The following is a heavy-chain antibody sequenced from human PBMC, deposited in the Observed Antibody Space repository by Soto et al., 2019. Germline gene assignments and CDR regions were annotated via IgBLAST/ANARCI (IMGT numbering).Heavy chain of an antibody. CDR2: ISSSSSTI. D-gene: IGHD3-22*01. V-gene: IGHV3-48*02. CDR3: ARGDRSNMIVVVIRPFDY. CDR1: GFTFSSYG. J-gene: IGHJ4*02. Sequence: PGGSLRLSCAASGFTFSSYGMNWVRQAPGKGLEWVSYISSSSSTIYYADSVKGRFTISRDNAKNSLYLQMNSLRDEDTAVYYCARGDRSNMIVVVIRPFDYWGQVNLVTVSS.